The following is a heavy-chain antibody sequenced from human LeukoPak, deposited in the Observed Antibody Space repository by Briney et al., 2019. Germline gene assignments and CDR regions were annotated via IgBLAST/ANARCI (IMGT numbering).Heavy chain of an antibody. D-gene: IGHD1-26*01. J-gene: IGHJ6*03. CDR2: MNPNSGNT. Sequence: ASVKVSCKASGYTFTSYDTNWVRQATGQGLEWMGWMNPNSGNTGYAQKFQGRVTMTRNTSISAAYMELSSLRSEDTALYYCAREWDYSMDVWGKGATVTISS. CDR3: AREWDYSMDV. CDR1: GYTFTSYD. V-gene: IGHV1-8*01.